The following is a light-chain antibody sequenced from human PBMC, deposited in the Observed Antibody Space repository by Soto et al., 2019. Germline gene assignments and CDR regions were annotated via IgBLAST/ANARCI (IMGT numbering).Light chain of an antibody. J-gene: IGLJ2*01. CDR3: SSYTTTSTYV. Sequence: QSALTQPASVSGSPGQSITISCTGIGSNLGGYNFISWFQHHPDKAPKLIIFDVSSRPSGISDRFSGSKSGNTASLTISGLQAEDEADYYSSSYTTTSTYVFGGGTKVTVL. CDR1: GSNLGGYNF. V-gene: IGLV2-14*03. CDR2: DVS.